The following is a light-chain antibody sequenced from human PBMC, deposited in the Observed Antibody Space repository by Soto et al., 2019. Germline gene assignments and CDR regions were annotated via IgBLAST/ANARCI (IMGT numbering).Light chain of an antibody. J-gene: IGKJ1*01. CDR3: LQDYTYPWT. V-gene: IGKV1-6*01. CDR2: AAS. Sequence: AIQMTQSPSSXSAXIXDXVTISCRASQAIRNDLAWYQQKPGKAPKLLIYAASSLPSGVPSRFSGSGSGTDFTFTISSLQPEDFATYYCLQDYTYPWTFGQGTKVEIK. CDR1: QAIRND.